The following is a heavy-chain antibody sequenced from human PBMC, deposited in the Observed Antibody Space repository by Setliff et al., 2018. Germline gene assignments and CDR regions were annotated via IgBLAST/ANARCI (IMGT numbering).Heavy chain of an antibody. J-gene: IGHJ3*02. D-gene: IGHD2-15*01. V-gene: IGHV1-18*01. CDR2: ISGFNGVT. Sequence: ASVKVSCKASGYTFTDYIINWVRQAPGQGLEWMGWISGFNGVTNYAQTFQGRITMATDTSTKMAHMELSSLRSDDTAVYFCALTTLSLCSGGNCPNALDIWGQGTMVTVSS. CDR3: ALTTLSLCSGGNCPNALDI. CDR1: GYTFTDYI.